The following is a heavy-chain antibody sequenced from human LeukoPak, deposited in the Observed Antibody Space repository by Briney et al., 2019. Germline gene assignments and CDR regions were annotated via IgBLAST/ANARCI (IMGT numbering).Heavy chain of an antibody. D-gene: IGHD1-14*01. CDR1: GFTFSSYA. J-gene: IGHJ4*02. CDR3: ARVTRTWAPRFDY. Sequence: LRLSCAASGFTFSSYAMSWVRQAPGKGLEWIGYIYYSGSTYYNPSLKSRVTVSVDTSKNQFSLKLSSVTAADTAVYYCARVTRTWAPRFDYWGQGTLVTVSS. V-gene: IGHV4-30-4*08. CDR2: IYYSGST.